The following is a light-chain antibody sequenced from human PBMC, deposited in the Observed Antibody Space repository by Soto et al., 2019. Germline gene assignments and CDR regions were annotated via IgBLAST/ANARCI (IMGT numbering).Light chain of an antibody. J-gene: IGKJ5*01. CDR3: HQANSFTIT. CDR2: AAA. CDR1: QGINKW. V-gene: IGKV1-12*01. Sequence: DIQMTQSPSSVSASVGDRVTITCRASQGINKWLAWYQQKPGKAPKLLIYAAASLQSGVPSRFSGSGSVTDFTLTISSLQPDDFATYYCHQANSFTITFGHGTRLEIK.